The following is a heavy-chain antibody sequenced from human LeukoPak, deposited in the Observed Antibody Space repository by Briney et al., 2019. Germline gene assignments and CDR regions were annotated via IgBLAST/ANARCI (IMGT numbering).Heavy chain of an antibody. CDR1: GYTFTGYY. J-gene: IGHJ5*02. D-gene: IGHD3-3*01. V-gene: IGHV1-2*02. CDR3: ARDSIFGVVPNWFDP. CDR2: INPNSGGT. Sequence: ASVTVSCKASGYTFTGYYMHWVRQAPGQGLEWMGWINPNSGGTNYAQKFQGRVTMTRDTSISTAYMELSRLRSDDTAVYYCARDSIFGVVPNWFDPWGQGTLVTVSS.